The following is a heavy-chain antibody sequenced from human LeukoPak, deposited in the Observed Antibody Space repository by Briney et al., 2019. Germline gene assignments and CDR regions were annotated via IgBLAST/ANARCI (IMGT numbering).Heavy chain of an antibody. Sequence: PSETLSLTCTVSGGSISSSYWSWMRQPPGKGLEWIGHIYHSGSTNYNPSLKSRVTISVDTSENQFSLKLSSVTAADTALYYCARDQYGDCYFDYWDQGTLVTVSS. CDR3: ARDQYGDCYFDY. D-gene: IGHD2-21*01. J-gene: IGHJ4*02. V-gene: IGHV4-59*01. CDR2: IYHSGST. CDR1: GGSISSSY.